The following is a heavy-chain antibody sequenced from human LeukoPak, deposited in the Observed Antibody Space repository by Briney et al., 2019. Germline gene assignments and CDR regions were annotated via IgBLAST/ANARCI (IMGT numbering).Heavy chain of an antibody. D-gene: IGHD4-11*01. CDR2: IYHSGKT. Sequence: PSETLSLTCTVSGYSINNNYYWDWIRQPPGKGLDWIASIYHSGKTYYNPALKSRVTISVDTSKNQFSLKLSSVTAADTAVYYCAISDDYGNDEYFQHWGQGTLVTVSS. CDR1: GYSINNNYY. J-gene: IGHJ1*01. V-gene: IGHV4-38-2*02. CDR3: AISDDYGNDEYFQH.